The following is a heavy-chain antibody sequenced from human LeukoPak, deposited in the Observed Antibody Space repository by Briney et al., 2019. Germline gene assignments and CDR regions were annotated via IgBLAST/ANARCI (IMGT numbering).Heavy chain of an antibody. CDR3: TTDWIVDYGDYPYFDY. D-gene: IGHD4-17*01. J-gene: IGHJ4*02. CDR2: IKSKTDGGTT. Sequence: GGSLRLSCAASGFTFSNAWMSWVRQAPGKGQEWVGRIKSKTDGGTTDYAAPVKGRFTISRDDSKNTLYLQMNSLKTEDTAVYYCTTDWIVDYGDYPYFDYWGQGTLVTVSS. CDR1: GFTFSNAW. V-gene: IGHV3-15*01.